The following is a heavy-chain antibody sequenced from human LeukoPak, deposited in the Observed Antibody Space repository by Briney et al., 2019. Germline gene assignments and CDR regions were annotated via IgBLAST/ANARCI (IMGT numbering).Heavy chain of an antibody. D-gene: IGHD5-18*01. CDR1: GGTFSSYA. V-gene: IGHV1-69*04. Sequence: ASVKVSCKASGGTFSSYAISWVRQAPGQGLEWMGRIIPILGIANYARKFQGRVTITADKSTSTAYMELSSLRSEDTAVYYCASEKGDYGYTAMVTNDYWGQGTLVTVSS. CDR3: ASEKGDYGYTAMVTNDY. CDR2: IIPILGIA. J-gene: IGHJ4*02.